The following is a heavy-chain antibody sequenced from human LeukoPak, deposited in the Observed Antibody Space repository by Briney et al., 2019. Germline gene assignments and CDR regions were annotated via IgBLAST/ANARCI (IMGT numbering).Heavy chain of an antibody. CDR1: GYTFSNFG. D-gene: IGHD2-2*01. J-gene: IGHJ4*02. V-gene: IGHV1-18*01. CDR3: ARDGSSTDDY. CDR2: ISGNNDNP. Sequence: GASVKLSCKTSGYTFSNFGINLVRQAPGQGLEWMGWISGNNDNPNYGQKFQGRFTVTTDSSTSTAYMELRNLRFDDTAVYYCARDGSSTDDYWGQGTLVTVSS.